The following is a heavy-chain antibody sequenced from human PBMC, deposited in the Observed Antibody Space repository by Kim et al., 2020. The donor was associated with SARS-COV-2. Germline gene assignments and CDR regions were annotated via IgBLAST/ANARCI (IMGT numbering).Heavy chain of an antibody. J-gene: IGHJ4*02. CDR3: VKEAAFTTIVVDYYFDY. V-gene: IGHV3-30*18. CDR2: VSYEGRNT. CDR1: GFTFSNYG. D-gene: IGHD3-22*01. Sequence: GGSLRLSCVASGFTFSNYGMHWVRQAPGKGLEWVRIVSYEGRNTHYAGSVAGRFSISRDNSKNTLYLQMNSLRTEDTALYYCVKEAAFTTIVVDYYFDYWGQGTLVTVSS.